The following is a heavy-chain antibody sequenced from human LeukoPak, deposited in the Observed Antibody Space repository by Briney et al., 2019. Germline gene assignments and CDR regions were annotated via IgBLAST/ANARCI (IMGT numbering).Heavy chain of an antibody. CDR3: ARKTYYYDSRSYSKSYYFDY. Sequence: PGGSLRLSCAASGFTVSSNYMSWVRQAPGKGLEWVSVIYSGGSTYYADSVKGRFTISRDNSKNTLYLQMNSLRAEDTAVYYCARKTYYYDSRSYSKSYYFDYWGQGTLVTVSS. D-gene: IGHD3-10*01. J-gene: IGHJ4*02. CDR1: GFTVSSNY. CDR2: IYSGGST. V-gene: IGHV3-53*01.